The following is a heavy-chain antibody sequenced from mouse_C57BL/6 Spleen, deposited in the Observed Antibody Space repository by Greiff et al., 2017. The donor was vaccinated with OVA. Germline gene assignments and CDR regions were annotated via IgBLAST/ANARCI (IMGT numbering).Heavy chain of an antibody. Sequence: DVKLVESGGGLVKPGGSLKLSCAASGFTFSDYGMHWVRQAPEKGLEWVAYISSGSSTIYYADTVKGRFTISRDNAKNTLFLQMTSLRSEDTAMYYCARDYYGSRNWYFDVWGTGTTVTVSS. D-gene: IGHD1-1*01. V-gene: IGHV5-17*01. CDR2: ISSGSSTI. CDR3: ARDYYGSRNWYFDV. CDR1: GFTFSDYG. J-gene: IGHJ1*03.